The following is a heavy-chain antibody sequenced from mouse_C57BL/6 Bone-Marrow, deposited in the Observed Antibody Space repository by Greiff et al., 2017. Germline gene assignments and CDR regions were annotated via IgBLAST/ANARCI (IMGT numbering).Heavy chain of an antibody. V-gene: IGHV5-9-1*02. Sequence: EVTLVESGEGLVKPGGSLKLSCAASGFTFSSYAMSWVRQTPEKRLEWVANIRSGGDYTYYADTVKGRFTISIDNARNTLYLQMSRLKSNNTAMYCCTRENLLYYFDYWGQGTTLTVSS. CDR3: TRENLLYYFDY. CDR1: GFTFSSYA. J-gene: IGHJ2*01. CDR2: IRSGGDYT.